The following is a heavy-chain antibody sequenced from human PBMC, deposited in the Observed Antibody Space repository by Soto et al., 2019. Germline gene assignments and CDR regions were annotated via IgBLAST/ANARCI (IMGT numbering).Heavy chain of an antibody. CDR1: GFTFSSYA. CDR2: IRGRGGST. J-gene: IGHJ4*02. V-gene: IGHV3-23*01. Sequence: EVQLLESGGGLVQPGGSLRLSCAASGFTFSSYAMSWVRQAPGKGLEWVSGIRGRGGSTYYADAVKGRFTIYRDNSKNTLYLQLTSLRAENTAVYYCAKAGFARAARDPQFHYWGQGPLVTVSS. D-gene: IGHD6-6*01. CDR3: AKAGFARAARDPQFHY.